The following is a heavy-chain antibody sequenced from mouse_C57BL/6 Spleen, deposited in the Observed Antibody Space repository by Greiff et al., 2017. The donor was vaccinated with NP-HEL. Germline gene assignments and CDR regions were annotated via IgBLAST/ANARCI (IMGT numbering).Heavy chain of an antibody. D-gene: IGHD4-1*01. Sequence: DVQLVESGGDLVKPGGSLKLSCAASGFTFSSYGMSWVRQTPDKRLEWVATISSGGSYTYYPDSVKGRFTISRDNAKNTLYLQMSSLKSEDTAMYYCARHGGAGTHFDYWGQGTTLTVSS. CDR1: GFTFSSYG. CDR3: ARHGGAGTHFDY. J-gene: IGHJ2*01. V-gene: IGHV5-6*01. CDR2: ISSGGSYT.